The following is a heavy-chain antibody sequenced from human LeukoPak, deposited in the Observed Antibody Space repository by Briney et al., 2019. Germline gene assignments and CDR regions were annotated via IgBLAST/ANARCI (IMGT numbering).Heavy chain of an antibody. J-gene: IGHJ6*03. V-gene: IGHV1-69*13. CDR2: IIPIFGTA. Sequence: SVKVSCKASGGTFSSYAISWVRQAPGQGLEWMGGIIPIFGTANYAQKFQGRVTITADESTSTAYMELSSLRSEDTAVYYCARETMVPYYYYYYMDVWGKGTTVTIS. CDR3: ARETMVPYYYYYYMDV. D-gene: IGHD3-10*01. CDR1: GGTFSSYA.